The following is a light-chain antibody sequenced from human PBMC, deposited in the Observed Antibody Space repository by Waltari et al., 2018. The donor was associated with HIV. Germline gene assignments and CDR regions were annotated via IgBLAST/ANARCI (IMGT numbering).Light chain of an antibody. CDR1: SSDVGGYDY. V-gene: IGLV2-8*01. Sequence: QSALTQPLSASGSPGQSVTISCTGTSSDVGGYDYVSWYQQHPGKAPKLMLYGVTKRPSGVPYRVSGSKSGSTASLTVCGLQAEDEADYYCSSDAGSNNLIFGGGTKLTVL. J-gene: IGLJ2*01. CDR2: GVT. CDR3: SSDAGSNNLI.